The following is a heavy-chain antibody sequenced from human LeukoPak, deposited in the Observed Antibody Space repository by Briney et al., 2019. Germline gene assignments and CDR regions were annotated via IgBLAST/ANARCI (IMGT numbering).Heavy chain of an antibody. J-gene: IGHJ4*02. CDR3: ARDPQLWLRERSHFDY. D-gene: IGHD5-18*01. V-gene: IGHV1-18*01. Sequence: ASVTVSCKASGGTFSSYAISWVRQAPGQGLEWMGWISAYNGNTNYAQKLQGRVTMTTDTSTSTAYMELRSLRSDDTAVYYCARDPQLWLRERSHFDYWGQGTLVTVSS. CDR2: ISAYNGNT. CDR1: GGTFSSYA.